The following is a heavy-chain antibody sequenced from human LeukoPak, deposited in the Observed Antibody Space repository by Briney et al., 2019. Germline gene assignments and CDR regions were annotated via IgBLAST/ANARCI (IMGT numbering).Heavy chain of an antibody. D-gene: IGHD1-26*01. Sequence: NASETLSLTCTVSGGSISDSRTWGWVRQPPGKGLEWIANIHSDGRTASNPSLRSRLTISQDTSKNQFSLKLSSVTAADTAVYYCASSSGSYWDYFDYWGQGTLVTVSS. CDR3: ASSSGSYWDYFDY. CDR1: GGSISDSRT. V-gene: IGHV4-39*07. CDR2: IHSDGRT. J-gene: IGHJ4*02.